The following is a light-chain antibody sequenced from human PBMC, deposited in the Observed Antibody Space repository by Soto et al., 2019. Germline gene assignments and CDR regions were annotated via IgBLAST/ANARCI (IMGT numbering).Light chain of an antibody. CDR1: QSVTSK. V-gene: IGKV3-15*01. CDR2: ATS. J-gene: IGKJ2*01. Sequence: EIVMTQSPVTLSLSPGERATLSCRASQSVTSKLAWFQQKPGQAPRLLIYATSTRATGVPARFSGSGSGTEFTLTISSLQSEDFAVYSCQQYNNWTHTFGQGTKLEIK. CDR3: QQYNNWTHT.